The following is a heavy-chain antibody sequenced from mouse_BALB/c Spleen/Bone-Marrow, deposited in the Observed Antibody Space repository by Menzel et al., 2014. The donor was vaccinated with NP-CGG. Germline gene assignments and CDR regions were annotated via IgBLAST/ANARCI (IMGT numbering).Heavy chain of an antibody. CDR2: ISNGGGST. Sequence: EVMLVESGGGLVQPGGSLKLSCATSGFIFSDYYMYWVRQTPEKRLEWVAYISNGGGSTYYPDTVKGRFTISRDNAKNTLYLQMSRLKSEDTAMYYCARHSDYDYFDYWGQGTTLTVSS. V-gene: IGHV5-12*02. CDR1: GFIFSDYY. J-gene: IGHJ2*01. D-gene: IGHD2-4*01. CDR3: ARHSDYDYFDY.